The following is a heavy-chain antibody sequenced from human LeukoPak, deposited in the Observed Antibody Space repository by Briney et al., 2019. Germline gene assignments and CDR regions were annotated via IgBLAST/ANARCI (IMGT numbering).Heavy chain of an antibody. CDR2: ISSSSSYI. D-gene: IGHD2-2*01. CDR1: GFTFSSYS. CDR3: ARSHGVPAATFDY. V-gene: IGHV3-21*01. Sequence: PGGSLRLSCAASGFTFSSYSMNWVRQAPGKGLEWVSSISSSSSYIYYAGSVKGRFTISRDNAKNSLYLQMNSLRAEDTAVYYCARSHGVPAATFDYWGQGTLVTVSS. J-gene: IGHJ4*02.